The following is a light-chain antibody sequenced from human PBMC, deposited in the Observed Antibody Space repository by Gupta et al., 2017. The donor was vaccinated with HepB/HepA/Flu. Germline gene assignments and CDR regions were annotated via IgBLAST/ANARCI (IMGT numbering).Light chain of an antibody. Sequence: DIVMTQSPDSLAVSLGERATIKCKSSQSVLYRSNNKNDLAWYQQKPGQPPKLLIYWASTRESGVPDRCSGSGSGTDFTLTISSLQAEDVAVYYCHQYYSSPVTFGQGTKLEIK. CDR1: QSVLYRSNNKND. J-gene: IGKJ2*01. CDR3: HQYYSSPVT. CDR2: WAS. V-gene: IGKV4-1*01.